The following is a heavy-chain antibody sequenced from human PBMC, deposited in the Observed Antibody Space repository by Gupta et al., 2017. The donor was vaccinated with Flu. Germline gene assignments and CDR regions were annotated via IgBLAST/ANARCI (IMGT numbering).Heavy chain of an antibody. CDR1: RGSMSSSTYF. D-gene: IGHD2/OR15-2a*01. V-gene: IGHV4-39*01. J-gene: IGHJ4*02. CDR3: ARHFSASAGGWYLDD. Sequence: QLQRLQESGPGLVKPSETLSLTCTVSRGSMSSSTYFWGWIRQPPGKGLEWIGNIYSSGNTYYNPSHKSRVTISVDASKNQFSLKLSSVTAADTAGYYCARHFSASAGGWYLDDGGQGTLVTVSS. CDR2: IYSSGNT.